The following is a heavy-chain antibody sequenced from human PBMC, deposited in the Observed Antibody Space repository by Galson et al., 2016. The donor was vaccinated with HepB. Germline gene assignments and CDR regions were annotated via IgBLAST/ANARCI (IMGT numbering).Heavy chain of an antibody. J-gene: IGHJ6*02. Sequence: SETLSLTCTVSGGSVSRYSWGWIRQPAGKGLEWIGRVSTTETTNYNPSLKSRVTLSVDTPKNQFSLNLRSVTDADTAVYFCARDGTDGMDAWGQGTTVTVSS. CDR3: ARDGTDGMDA. CDR2: VSTTETT. D-gene: IGHD1-26*01. CDR1: GGSVSRYS. V-gene: IGHV4-4*07.